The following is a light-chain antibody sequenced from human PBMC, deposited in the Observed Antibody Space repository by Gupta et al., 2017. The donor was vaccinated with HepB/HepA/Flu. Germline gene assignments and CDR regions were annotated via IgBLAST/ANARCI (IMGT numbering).Light chain of an antibody. CDR2: DNN. V-gene: IGLV1-51*01. Sequence: QSALTQPPSVSAAPGQQVTISCSGSSSNIGKDYVSWYQQLPGTAPKLLIYDNNKRPSGIPDRFSGSKSGTSATLGITGLQTGDEADYYCGTWDSSLSAGVFGGGTKLTVL. CDR1: SSNIGKDY. CDR3: GTWDSSLSAGV. J-gene: IGLJ2*01.